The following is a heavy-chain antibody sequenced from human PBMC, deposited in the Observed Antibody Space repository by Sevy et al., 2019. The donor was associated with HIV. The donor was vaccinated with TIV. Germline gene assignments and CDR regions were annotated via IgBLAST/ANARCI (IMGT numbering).Heavy chain of an antibody. D-gene: IGHD2-15*01. V-gene: IGHV3-33*01. CDR2: IWYDGSNK. J-gene: IGHJ6*03. CDR1: GFTFSSYG. CDR3: ARDPLYCSGGSCYGLYYYMDV. Sequence: GGSLRLSCAASGFTFSSYGMHWVRQAPGRGLECVAVIWYDGSNKYYADSVKGRFTISRDNSKNTLYLQMNSLRAEDTAVYYCARDPLYCSGGSCYGLYYYMDVWGKGTTVTVSS.